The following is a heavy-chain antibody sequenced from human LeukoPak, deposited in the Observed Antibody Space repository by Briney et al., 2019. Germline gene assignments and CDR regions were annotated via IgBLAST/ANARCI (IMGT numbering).Heavy chain of an antibody. D-gene: IGHD2-2*01. Sequence: PSETLSLTCTVSGGSISSGDYYWSWIRQPPGKGLEWIGYIYYSGSTYYNPSLKSRVTISVDTSKNQFSLKLSSVTAADTAVYYCARIIVVPALYHFDYWGQGTLVTVSS. CDR1: GGSISSGDYY. J-gene: IGHJ4*02. CDR2: IYYSGST. CDR3: ARIIVVPALYHFDY. V-gene: IGHV4-30-4*08.